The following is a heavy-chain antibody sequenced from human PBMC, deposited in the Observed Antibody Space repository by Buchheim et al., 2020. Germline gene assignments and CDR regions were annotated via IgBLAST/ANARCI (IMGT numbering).Heavy chain of an antibody. Sequence: EVQLLESGGGLVQPGGSLRLSCAASGFTFSNYGMSWVRQAPGKGLEWVSSISSAGGSTYYADSGKGRFTISRDNSKNKLYLQMNILRVDDTAIYYCAILRRREQEANDFWGQGTL. V-gene: IGHV3-23*01. D-gene: IGHD1-26*01. J-gene: IGHJ4*02. CDR1: GFTFSNYG. CDR3: AILRRREQEANDF. CDR2: ISSAGGST.